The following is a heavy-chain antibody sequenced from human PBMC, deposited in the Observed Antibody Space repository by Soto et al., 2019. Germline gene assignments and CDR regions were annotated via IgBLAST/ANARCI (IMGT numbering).Heavy chain of an antibody. J-gene: IGHJ3*01. CDR3: ARGSFVGANGRADAFDF. V-gene: IGHV1-2*02. CDR1: GYTFTSNY. CDR2: INANNGGS. Sequence: GASVKVSCKASGYTFTSNYIHWVRQAPGQGLEWMGWINANNGGSHFAQKFQDRVTLTRDTSISTAYMELRRLKSDDTAIYFCARGSFVGANGRADAFDFWG. D-gene: IGHD1-26*01.